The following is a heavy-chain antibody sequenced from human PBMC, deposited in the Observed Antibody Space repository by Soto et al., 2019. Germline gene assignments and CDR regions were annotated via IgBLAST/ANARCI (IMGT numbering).Heavy chain of an antibody. CDR2: MIYTGRT. CDR1: GGSFSGYY. V-gene: IGHV4-34*12. CDR3: ARKIECTSTTCFGALDV. J-gene: IGHJ6*04. D-gene: IGHD2-2*01. Sequence: PSETLSLTCAVYGGSFSGYYWSWIRQPPEKGLEWIGDMIYTGRTNYNPSLKSRVTMSVDTSTNPVSLELSAVTAADTALYYCARKIECTSTTCFGALDVWGKGTMVTVSS.